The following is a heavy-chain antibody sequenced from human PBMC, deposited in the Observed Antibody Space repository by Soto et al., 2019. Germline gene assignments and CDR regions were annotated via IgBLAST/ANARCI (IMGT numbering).Heavy chain of an antibody. V-gene: IGHV3-15*07. D-gene: IGHD3-22*01. CDR2: IKSKTDGGTT. CDR3: TTDPRVTMIVDYGMDV. Sequence: GGSLRLSCAASGFTFSNAWMNWVRQAPGKGLEWVGRIKSKTDGGTTDYAAPVKGRFTISRDDSKNTLYLQMNSLKTEDTAVYYCTTDPRVTMIVDYGMDVWGQGTTVTVSS. J-gene: IGHJ6*02. CDR1: GFTFSNAW.